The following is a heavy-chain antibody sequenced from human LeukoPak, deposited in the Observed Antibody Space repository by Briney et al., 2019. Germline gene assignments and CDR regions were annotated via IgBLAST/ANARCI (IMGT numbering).Heavy chain of an antibody. J-gene: IGHJ4*02. CDR2: ISGSGSGGST. CDR3: ARAGITMVRGVIITPHRASSHFDY. D-gene: IGHD3-10*01. CDR1: GFPLSRSA. Sequence: GGSLRLSCAASGFPLSRSAMSWVRQAPGKGLEWVSNISGSGSGGSTYYADSVKGRFTISRDNSKNTLYLQMNSLRAEDTAVYYCARAGITMVRGVIITPHRASSHFDYWGQGTLVTVSS. V-gene: IGHV3-23*01.